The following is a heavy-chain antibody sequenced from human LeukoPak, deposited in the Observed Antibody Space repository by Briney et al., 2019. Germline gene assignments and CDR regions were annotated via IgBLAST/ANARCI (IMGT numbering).Heavy chain of an antibody. Sequence: SETLSLTCAVYGGSFSGFYWGWIRQPPGKGLEWIGDINHSGGTNYIPSLKSRVTISVDTSKNQFSLKLTSVTAADTAVYYCARHRRIAAAGTRGYDYWGQGTLVTVSS. D-gene: IGHD6-13*01. J-gene: IGHJ4*02. V-gene: IGHV4-34*01. CDR1: GGSFSGFY. CDR3: ARHRRIAAAGTRGYDY. CDR2: INHSGGT.